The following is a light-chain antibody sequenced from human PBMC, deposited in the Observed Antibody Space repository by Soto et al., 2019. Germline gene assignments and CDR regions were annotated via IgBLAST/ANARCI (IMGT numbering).Light chain of an antibody. CDR2: DAS. CDR1: QSVSSY. CDR3: QQRSNWPIT. J-gene: IGKJ5*01. Sequence: EIVLTQSPATLSLSPGERATISCRASQSVSSYLAWYQQKPGQAPRLLIYDASNRATGIPARFSGSGSGTDFTLTSSRLEPEDFAVYYCQQRSNWPITFGQGTRLEIK. V-gene: IGKV3-11*01.